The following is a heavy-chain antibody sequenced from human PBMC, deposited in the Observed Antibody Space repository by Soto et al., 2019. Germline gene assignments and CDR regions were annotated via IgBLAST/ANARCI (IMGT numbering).Heavy chain of an antibody. CDR3: AKAFGGIRSNVHY. J-gene: IGHJ4*02. CDR2: ISGSGGRR. CDR1: GFTFSSHA. D-gene: IGHD3-16*01. Sequence: VQVVEFGGGLVQPGGSLRLSCGVSGFTFSSHAMSWVSQAPGKGLEWVSGISGSGGRRDYVDSVKGRFTISRDNSKNTLFLQMECLRGEDTGMYYCAKAFGGIRSNVHYWGQGTLGTVSS. V-gene: IGHV3-23*04.